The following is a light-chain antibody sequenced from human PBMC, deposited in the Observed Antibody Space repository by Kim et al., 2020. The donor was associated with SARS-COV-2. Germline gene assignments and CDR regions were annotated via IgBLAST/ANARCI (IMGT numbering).Light chain of an antibody. CDR2: EDN. CDR3: QPYDTTSGVV. Sequence: NFMLTQPHAVSESPGKTVTISCTRSSGSIASIYVQWYQQRPGSAPTTVIYEDNQRPPGVPARFSGSVDSSSNSASLTISGLKTDDEAVYYCQPYDTTSGVVFGGGTQLTVL. J-gene: IGLJ2*01. V-gene: IGLV6-57*03. CDR1: SGSIASIY.